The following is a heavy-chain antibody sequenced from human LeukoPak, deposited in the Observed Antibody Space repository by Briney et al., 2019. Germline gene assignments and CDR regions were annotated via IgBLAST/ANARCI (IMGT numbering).Heavy chain of an antibody. CDR3: ARGSTSGXXXFDY. CDR1: GYTFTSYG. Sequence: GASVKVSCKASGYTFTSYGISWLRHAPGQGLEWMGWTSAYNGNTKYAQKLQGRVTMTTDTSTSTAYMELRSLRSDDTAVYYCARGSTSGXXXFDYWGQGTLVTVSS. V-gene: IGHV1-18*01. J-gene: IGHJ4*02. CDR2: TSAYNGNT. D-gene: IGHD3-3*01.